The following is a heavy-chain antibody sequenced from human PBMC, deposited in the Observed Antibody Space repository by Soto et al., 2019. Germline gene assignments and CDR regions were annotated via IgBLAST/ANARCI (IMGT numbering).Heavy chain of an antibody. D-gene: IGHD6-19*01. Sequence: ASVKVSCKASGYTFSSFDIHRVRQATGQGLEWMGWINPNNGHTDSAQKFQGRITMTMDPSISTVYMELSGLTSEDTAVYYCARGRGWRDYWGQGTLVTVSS. CDR1: GYTFSSFD. V-gene: IGHV1-8*01. CDR3: ARGRGWRDY. CDR2: INPNNGHT. J-gene: IGHJ4*02.